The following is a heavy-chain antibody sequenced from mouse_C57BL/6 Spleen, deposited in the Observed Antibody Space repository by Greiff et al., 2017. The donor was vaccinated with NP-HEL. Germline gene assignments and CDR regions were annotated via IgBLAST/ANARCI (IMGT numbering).Heavy chain of an antibody. J-gene: IGHJ2*01. Sequence: EVKLMESGGGLVKPGGSLKLSCAASGFTFSSYAMSWVRQTPEKRLEWVATISDGGSYTYYPDNVKGRFTISRDNAKNNLYLQMSHLKSEDTAMYYCAREADGSSPYYFDYWGQGTTLTVSS. V-gene: IGHV5-4*01. CDR1: GFTFSSYA. CDR2: ISDGGSYT. D-gene: IGHD1-1*01. CDR3: AREADGSSPYYFDY.